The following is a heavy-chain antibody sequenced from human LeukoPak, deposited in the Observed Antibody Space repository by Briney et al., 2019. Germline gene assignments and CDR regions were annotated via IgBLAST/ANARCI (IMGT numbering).Heavy chain of an antibody. Sequence: GGSLRLSCAASGFTFRSYWMSWVRQAPGKGLEWVANIKQDGSEKYYVDSVKGRFTISRDNAKNSLYLQMNSLRAEDMAVYYCARANIGDYWGQGTLVTVSS. CDR2: IKQDGSEK. CDR1: GFTFRSYW. CDR3: ARANIGDY. V-gene: IGHV3-7*01. D-gene: IGHD5-12*01. J-gene: IGHJ4*02.